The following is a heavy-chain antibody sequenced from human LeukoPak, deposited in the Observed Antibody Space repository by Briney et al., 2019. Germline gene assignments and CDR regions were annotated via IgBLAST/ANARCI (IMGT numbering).Heavy chain of an antibody. Sequence: GESLKISCKASGYSFTSYWTGWVRQMPGKGLKGWGIIDPSDSETRYTPSFQGQVTISVDKSLTTADLQWNSLKASDTAMYYCARQTAMGRSGDYWGQGTLVTVSS. CDR3: ARQTAMGRSGDY. CDR2: IDPSDSET. D-gene: IGHD5-18*01. CDR1: GYSFTSYW. V-gene: IGHV5-51*01. J-gene: IGHJ4*02.